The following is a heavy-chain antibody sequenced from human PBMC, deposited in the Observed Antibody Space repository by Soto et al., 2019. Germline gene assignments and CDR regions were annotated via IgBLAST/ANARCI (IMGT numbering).Heavy chain of an antibody. D-gene: IGHD2-2*01. Sequence: EVQVVESGGGLVQPGGSLRLSCAASGFIFSNYWMSWVRQAPGKGLEWVANIKQDGSEKHYVDSVKGRFTISRDNAVNSLYLQMNSLRAEDTAVYYCAKNNLYCSSTNCFVFDYWGQGTLVTVSS. CDR2: IKQDGSEK. CDR3: AKNNLYCSSTNCFVFDY. J-gene: IGHJ4*02. V-gene: IGHV3-7*01. CDR1: GFIFSNYW.